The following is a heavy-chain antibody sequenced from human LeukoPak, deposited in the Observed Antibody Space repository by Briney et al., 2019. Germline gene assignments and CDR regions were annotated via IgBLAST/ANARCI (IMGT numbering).Heavy chain of an antibody. D-gene: IGHD3-22*01. CDR2: IIPILGIA. CDR1: GGTFSSYA. V-gene: IGHV1-69*04. CDR3: ARTQNYYDSSGYYYLDY. Sequence: SVKVSCKASGGTFSSYAISWVRQAPGQGLEWMGRIIPILGIANYAQKFQGRVTITADKSTSTAYMKLSSLRSEDTAVYYCARTQNYYDSSGYYYLDYWGQGTLVTVSS. J-gene: IGHJ4*02.